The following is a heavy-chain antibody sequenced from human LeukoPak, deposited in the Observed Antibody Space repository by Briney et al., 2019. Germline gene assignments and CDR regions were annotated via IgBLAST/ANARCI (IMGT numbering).Heavy chain of an antibody. D-gene: IGHD3-9*01. CDR2: ISGSGGST. V-gene: IGHV3-23*01. CDR3: ARDPTYYDILTGYSPSYGMDV. J-gene: IGHJ6*02. CDR1: GFTFSSYA. Sequence: GGSLRLSCAASGFTFSSYAMSWVRQAPGKGLEWVSAISGSGGSTYYADSVKGRFTISRDNAKNSLYLQMNSLRAEDTAVYYCARDPTYYDILTGYSPSYGMDVWGQGTTVTVSS.